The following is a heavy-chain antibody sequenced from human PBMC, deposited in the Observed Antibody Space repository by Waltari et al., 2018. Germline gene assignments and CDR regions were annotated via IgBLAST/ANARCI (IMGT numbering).Heavy chain of an antibody. CDR3: ARAWGSGRYYYGMDV. J-gene: IGHJ6*02. CDR2: IYYSGST. CDR1: GGSISSHY. Sequence: QVQLQESGPGLVKPSETLSLTCTVSGGSISSHYWSWIRQPPGKGLEWIGYIYYSGSTNYNPSLKSRVTISVDTSKNQFSLKLSSVTAADTAVYYCARAWGSGRYYYGMDVWGQGTTVTVSS. V-gene: IGHV4-59*11. D-gene: IGHD3-16*01.